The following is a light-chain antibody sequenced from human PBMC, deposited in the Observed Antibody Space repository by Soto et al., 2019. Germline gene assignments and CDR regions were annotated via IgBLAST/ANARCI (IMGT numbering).Light chain of an antibody. J-gene: IGKJ2*01. CDR3: QQYGSAVYT. V-gene: IGKV3-20*01. Sequence: EIVLTQSPATLSLSPGEGATLSCRASQSVSNNFLAWYQQKPGQAPRLLIYGASSRAAGIADRFSGSGSGTDFTLTIRRLEPEDFAVYYCQQYGSAVYTFGQGTKVDIK. CDR2: GAS. CDR1: QSVSNNF.